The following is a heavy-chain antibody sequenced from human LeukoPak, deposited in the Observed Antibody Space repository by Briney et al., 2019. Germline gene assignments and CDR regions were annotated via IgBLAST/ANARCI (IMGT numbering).Heavy chain of an antibody. CDR3: AFHISGWYVY. CDR1: GYTFTELS. CDR2: FDPEDGET. Sequence: GASVKVSCKVSGYTFTELSMHWVRQAPGKGLECMGGFDPEDGETIYAQKFQGRVTMTEDTSTDTAYMELSSLRSEDTAVYYCAFHISGWYVYWSQGTLVTVSS. V-gene: IGHV1-24*01. J-gene: IGHJ4*02. D-gene: IGHD6-19*01.